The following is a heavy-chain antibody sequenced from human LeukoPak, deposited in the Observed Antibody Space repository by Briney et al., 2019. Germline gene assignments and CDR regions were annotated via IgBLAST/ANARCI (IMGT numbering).Heavy chain of an antibody. D-gene: IGHD5-24*01. V-gene: IGHV4-59*08. CDR2: IYYSGNT. CDR3: ARCGRDGCGAGGEGLDY. J-gene: IGHJ4*02. Sequence: SETLSLTCTVSGGSISSYYWSWLRQPPGKGLEWIGYIYYSGNTNYTPTHKSPDTISVDPSKNQFSLKLGSVTAGDAAVYYCARCGRDGCGAGGEGLDYWGQGTLVTVSS. CDR1: GGSISSYY.